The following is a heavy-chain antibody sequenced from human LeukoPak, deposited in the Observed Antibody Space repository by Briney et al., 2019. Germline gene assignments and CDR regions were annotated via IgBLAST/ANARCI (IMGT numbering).Heavy chain of an antibody. Sequence: TVSLTCTVSGGSISSSSYYWGWIRQPPGKGLEWIGSIYYSGSTYYKPSLKSRVTISVDTSKNQFSLKLSSVTAADTAVYYCARQGSYGSTHYFDYWGQGTLVTVSS. CDR1: GGSISSSSYY. CDR2: IYYSGST. D-gene: IGHD5-18*01. CDR3: ARQGSYGSTHYFDY. J-gene: IGHJ4*02. V-gene: IGHV4-39*01.